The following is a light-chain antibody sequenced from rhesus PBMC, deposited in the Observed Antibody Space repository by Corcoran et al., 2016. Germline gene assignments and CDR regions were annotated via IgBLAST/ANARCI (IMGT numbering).Light chain of an antibody. J-gene: IGKJ2*01. Sequence: DIQMTQSPSSLSASVGDKVTITCRASQGISNALAWYQQKPRQAPKLLIYAASTLQSGGPSRFSGSGSGTDCTLTISRLQTEDFVVYYCQQRNSYAYSFGQGTKVEIK. V-gene: IGKV1-33*01. CDR1: QGISNA. CDR3: QQRNSYAYS. CDR2: AAS.